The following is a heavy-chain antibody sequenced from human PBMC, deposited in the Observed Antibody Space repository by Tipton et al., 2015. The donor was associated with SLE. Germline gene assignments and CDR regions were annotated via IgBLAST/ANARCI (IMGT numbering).Heavy chain of an antibody. CDR3: TPEGGHFDY. V-gene: IGHV3-15*01. D-gene: IGHD1-26*01. CDR2: IKSKTDGGTT. Sequence: SLRLSCAASGFTFSNAWMSWVRQAPGKGLEWVCRIKSKTDGGTTDYAAPVKGRFTISRDESKNTLYLQMNSLKTEDTAVYYWTPEGGHFDYWGQGPLLTVSS. CDR1: GFTFSNAW. J-gene: IGHJ4*02.